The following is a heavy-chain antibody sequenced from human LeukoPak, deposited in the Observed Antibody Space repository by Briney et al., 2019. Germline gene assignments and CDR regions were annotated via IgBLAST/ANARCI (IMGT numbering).Heavy chain of an antibody. Sequence: GGSLRLSCAASGFTVSSNYMSWVRQAPGKGLEWVSVIYSGGSTYYADSVKGRFTISRDNSKDSLYLQMNSLRDEDTAVYYRASSGSYRFDYWGQGTLVTVSS. J-gene: IGHJ4*02. D-gene: IGHD1-26*01. V-gene: IGHV3-53*01. CDR1: GFTVSSNY. CDR2: IYSGGST. CDR3: ASSGSYRFDY.